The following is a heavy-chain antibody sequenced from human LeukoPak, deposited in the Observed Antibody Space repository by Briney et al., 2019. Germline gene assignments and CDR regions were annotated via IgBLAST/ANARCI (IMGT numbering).Heavy chain of an antibody. CDR3: ARDRGAGTNRYWNAYFDY. D-gene: IGHD1-1*01. J-gene: IGHJ4*02. V-gene: IGHV4-39*02. CDR2: IYYSGST. CDR1: GGSISSSSYY. Sequence: SETLSLTCTVSGGSISSSSYYWGWIRQPPGKGLEWIGSIYYSGSTYYNPSLKSRVTISVDTSKNQFSLKLSSVTAADTAVYYCARDRGAGTNRYWNAYFDYWGQGTLVTVSS.